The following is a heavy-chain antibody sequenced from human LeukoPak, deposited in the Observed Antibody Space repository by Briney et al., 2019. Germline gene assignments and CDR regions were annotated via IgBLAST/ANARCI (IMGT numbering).Heavy chain of an antibody. CDR3: ARGRNDNGGMFFDS. Sequence: SETLSLTCTASGGSIRSYYWNWIRQAPGKGLEWVGFISYSGYTSYSPSLKSRVAISADTAKSQFSLRLNSMTAADTAIYYCARGRNDNGGMFFDSWAQGNLVTVSS. V-gene: IGHV4-59*01. CDR2: ISYSGYT. J-gene: IGHJ4*02. CDR1: GGSIRSYY. D-gene: IGHD4-23*01.